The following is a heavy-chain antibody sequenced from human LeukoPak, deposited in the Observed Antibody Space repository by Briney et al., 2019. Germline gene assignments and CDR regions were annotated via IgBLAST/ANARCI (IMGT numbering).Heavy chain of an antibody. CDR2: ISYSGST. D-gene: IGHD3-10*01. Sequence: SETLSLTCTVSGGSISGYYWSWIRQPPGKGLEWVGYISYSGSTNYNPSLKSRVTISVDTSKNQFSLKLSSVTAADTAVYYCARRRYYGSGSYAGYGMDVWGQGTTVTVSS. J-gene: IGHJ6*02. CDR3: ARRRYYGSGSYAGYGMDV. CDR1: GGSISGYY. V-gene: IGHV4-59*08.